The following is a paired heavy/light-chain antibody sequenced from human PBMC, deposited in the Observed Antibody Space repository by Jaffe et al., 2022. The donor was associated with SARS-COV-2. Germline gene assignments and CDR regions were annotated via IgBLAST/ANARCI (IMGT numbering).Heavy chain of an antibody. CDR3: VQYGSVFWFDP. V-gene: IGHV3-7*03. CDR2: IKEDGSDQ. Sequence: EVQLVTSGGDLVQPGGSLRLSCTASGFTFSQTWMSWVRQAPGKGLEWVATIKEDGSDQYYVDSVKGRFTISRDNAKNSLFLQMNSLRAEDTAVYYCVQYGSVFWFDPWGQGTLVTVSS. J-gene: IGHJ5*02. D-gene: IGHD6-19*01. CDR1: GFTFSQTW.
Light chain of an antibody. J-gene: IGKJ1*01. CDR3: MQGTHWPRT. V-gene: IGKV2-30*01. CDR2: KVS. CDR1: QGLVSSDGNTY. Sequence: DVVMTQSPLSLPVTLGQPASISCRSSQGLVSSDGNTYLNWFQQRPGQSPRRLIYKVSNRDSGVPDRFSGSGSGTDFTLKISRVEAEDVGVYYCMQGTHWPRTFGQGTKVEIK.